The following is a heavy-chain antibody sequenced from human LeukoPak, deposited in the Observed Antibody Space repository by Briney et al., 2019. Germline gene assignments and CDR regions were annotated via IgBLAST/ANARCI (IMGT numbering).Heavy chain of an antibody. V-gene: IGHV4-30-4*08. CDR3: ARGSYEGFHTLGAFDI. D-gene: IGHD3-10*01. Sequence: SETLSLTCTVSGGSISSGDYYWSWIRQPPGKGLEWIGYIYYSGSTYYNPSLKSRVTISVDTSKNQFSLKLSSVTAADTAVYYCARGSYEGFHTLGAFDIWGQGTMVTVSS. CDR1: GGSISSGDYY. CDR2: IYYSGST. J-gene: IGHJ3*02.